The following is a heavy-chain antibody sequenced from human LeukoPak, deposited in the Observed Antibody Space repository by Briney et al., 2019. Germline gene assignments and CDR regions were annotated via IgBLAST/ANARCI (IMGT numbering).Heavy chain of an antibody. J-gene: IGHJ1*01. CDR1: GYTFTSYG. V-gene: IGHV1-18*01. CDR3: ARGNCGGDCYSAEYFQH. CDR2: ISAYNGNT. Sequence: ASVKVSCKASGYTFTSYGISWVRQAPGQGLEWMGLISAYNGNTNYAQKLQGRVTMTTDTSTSTAYMELSSLRSEDTAVYYCARGNCGGDCYSAEYFQHWGQGTLVTVSS. D-gene: IGHD2-21*01.